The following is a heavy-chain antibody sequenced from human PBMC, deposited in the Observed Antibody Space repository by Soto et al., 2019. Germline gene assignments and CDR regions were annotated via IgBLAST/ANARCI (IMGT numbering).Heavy chain of an antibody. J-gene: IGHJ4*02. CDR3: ARDKRDLRFLEWSYYFDY. Sequence: QVQLVESGGGVVQPGRSLRLSCAASGFTFSSYSMHWVRQAPGKGLEWVAVISYDGSNKYYADSVKGRFTISSDNSKNTLYLQLNSLRAEDTAGYYCARDKRDLRFLEWSYYFDYWGQGTLVTVSA. CDR2: ISYDGSNK. V-gene: IGHV3-30-3*01. D-gene: IGHD3-3*01. CDR1: GFTFSSYS.